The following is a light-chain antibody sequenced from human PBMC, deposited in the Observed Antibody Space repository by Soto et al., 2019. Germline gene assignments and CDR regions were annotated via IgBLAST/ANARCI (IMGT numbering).Light chain of an antibody. CDR3: QQRSNEIT. V-gene: IGKV3-11*01. J-gene: IGKJ5*01. Sequence: ELVLTQSPATLSLSPGERATLSCRASQSVSSYLAWYQQKPGQAPRLLIYDASNRATGIPARFSGSGSGTDFTLTISSLEPEDFAVYYCQQRSNEITFGQGTRLEIK. CDR1: QSVSSY. CDR2: DAS.